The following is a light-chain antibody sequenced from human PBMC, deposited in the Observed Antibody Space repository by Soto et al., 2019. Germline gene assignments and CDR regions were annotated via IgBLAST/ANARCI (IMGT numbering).Light chain of an antibody. Sequence: IQLTQSPSSLSASVGDRVTITCRASQGISSYLAWYQQKPGKASKLLIYAASTLQSGVPSRFSGSGSGADFTITISSLQPEDFATYYCQQLNSYPLTFGGGTKVEIK. CDR1: QGISSY. CDR2: AAS. CDR3: QQLNSYPLT. V-gene: IGKV1-9*01. J-gene: IGKJ4*01.